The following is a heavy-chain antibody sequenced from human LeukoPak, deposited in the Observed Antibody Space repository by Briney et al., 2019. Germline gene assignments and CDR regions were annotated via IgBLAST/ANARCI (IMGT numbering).Heavy chain of an antibody. V-gene: IGHV4-38-2*02. J-gene: IGHJ6*02. D-gene: IGHD3-10*01. CDR2: IYHSGST. CDR3: ARDGRYYGSGSHTYYYYGMDV. Sequence: PSETLSLTCTVSGYSISSGYYWGWIRQPPGKGLEWIGSIYHSGSTYYNPSLKSRVTISVDTSKNQFSLKLSSVTAADTAVYYCARDGRYYGSGSHTYYYYGMDVWGQGTTVTVSS. CDR1: GYSISSGYY.